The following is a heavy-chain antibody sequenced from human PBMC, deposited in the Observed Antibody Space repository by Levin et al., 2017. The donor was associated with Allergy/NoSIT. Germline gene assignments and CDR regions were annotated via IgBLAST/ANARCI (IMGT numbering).Heavy chain of an antibody. CDR3: AKDGRGYQLLSYYYYYYYMDV. J-gene: IGHJ6*03. V-gene: IGHV3-30*18. Sequence: PGGALRLSCAASGFTFSSYGMHWVRQAPGKGLEWVAVISYDGSNKYYADSVKGRFTISRDNSKNTLYLQMNSLRAEDTAVYYCAKDGRGYQLLSYYYYYYYMDVWGKGTTVTVSS. CDR2: ISYDGSNK. CDR1: GFTFSSYG. D-gene: IGHD2-2*01.